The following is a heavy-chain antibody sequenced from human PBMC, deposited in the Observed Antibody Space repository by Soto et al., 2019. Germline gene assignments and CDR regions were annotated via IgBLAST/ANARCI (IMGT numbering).Heavy chain of an antibody. V-gene: IGHV4-34*01. CDR1: GGSFSGYY. D-gene: IGHD1-7*01. J-gene: IGHJ5*02. CDR2: INHSGST. CDR3: ARGQNRNYHRLTKWFDP. Sequence: SETLSLTCAVYGGSFSGYYWSWIRQPPGKGLEWIGEINHSGSTNYNPSLKSRVTISVDTSKNQFSLKLSSVTAADTAVYYCARGQNRNYHRLTKWFDPWGQGTLVTVSS.